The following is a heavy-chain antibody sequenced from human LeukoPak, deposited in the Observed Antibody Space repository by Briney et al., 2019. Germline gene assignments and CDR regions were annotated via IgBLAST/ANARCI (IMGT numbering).Heavy chain of an antibody. J-gene: IGHJ4*02. CDR2: ISAYNGNT. V-gene: IGHV1-18*01. D-gene: IGHD3-10*01. CDR1: GYTFTSYG. CDR3: ARDRTKTADYYGSGSYYIFDY. Sequence: ASVKVSCKASGYTFTSYGISWVRQAPGQGLERMGWISAYNGNTNYAQKLQGRVTMTTDTSTSTAYMELRSLRSDDTAVYYCARDRTKTADYYGSGSYYIFDYWGQGTLVTASS.